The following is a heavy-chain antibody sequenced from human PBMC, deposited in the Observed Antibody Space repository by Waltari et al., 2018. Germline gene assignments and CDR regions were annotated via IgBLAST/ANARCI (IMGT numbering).Heavy chain of an antibody. Sequence: QVQLVQSGAEVKKPGSSVKVSCKASGGTFSSYTISWVRQAPGQGLEWMGRILPILGIANYAQKFKGIVTITADKSTSTAYMGLSSLRSEDTAVYYWARAPERVPAAINWFDPWGQGTLVTVSS. CDR2: ILPILGIA. D-gene: IGHD2-2*01. V-gene: IGHV1-69*02. J-gene: IGHJ5*02. CDR1: GGTFSSYT. CDR3: ARAPERVPAAINWFDP.